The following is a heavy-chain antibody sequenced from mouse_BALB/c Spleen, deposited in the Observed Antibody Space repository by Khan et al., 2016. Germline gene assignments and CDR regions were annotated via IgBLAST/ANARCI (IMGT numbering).Heavy chain of an antibody. V-gene: IGHV1S137*01. CDR2: ISTYYGDA. CDR1: GYTFTDYD. Sequence: QVRLQQSGAELVRPGVSVKISCKGSGYTFTDYDLHWVKQSHAKSLEWIGIISTYYGDATYNQKFKGKATMTVDKSSSTAYMELARLTSEDSAIYYCARGTTALFDSLDYWAQGTSVTVSS. D-gene: IGHD1-2*01. CDR3: ARGTTALFDSLDY. J-gene: IGHJ4*01.